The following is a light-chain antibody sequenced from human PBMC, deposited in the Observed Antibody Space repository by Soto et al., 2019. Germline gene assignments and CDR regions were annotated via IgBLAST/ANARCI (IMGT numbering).Light chain of an antibody. CDR2: DAS. Sequence: EIVLTQSPATLSLSPGERATLACRASQSVGSYLAWYQHKPGQAPRLLIHDASNRATGIPARFSGSGSGTELALTISSLEHEDYVVYYCQQRSNWPRGTFGQGTKLEIK. J-gene: IGKJ2*02. CDR1: QSVGSY. CDR3: QQRSNWPRGT. V-gene: IGKV3-11*01.